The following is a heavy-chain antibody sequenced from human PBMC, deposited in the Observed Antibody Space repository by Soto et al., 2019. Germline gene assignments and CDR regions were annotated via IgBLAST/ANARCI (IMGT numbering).Heavy chain of an antibody. Sequence: PSETLSLTCTVSDYSIGSGYYWGWVRQPPGKGLEWIGEIYHSGSTNYNPSLKSRVTISVDTSKNQFSLRLTSMTAADTAVYYCATGRSEVVPGAMDTWGQGTLVTVSS. D-gene: IGHD2-2*01. J-gene: IGHJ5*02. CDR2: IYHSGST. V-gene: IGHV4-38-2*02. CDR1: DYSIGSGYY. CDR3: ATGRSEVVPGAMDT.